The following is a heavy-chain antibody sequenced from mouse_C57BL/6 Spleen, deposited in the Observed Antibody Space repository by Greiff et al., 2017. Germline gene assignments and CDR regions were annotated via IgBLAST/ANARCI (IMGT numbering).Heavy chain of an antibody. Sequence: EVQLVESGGGLVQPGGSLSLSCAASGFTFTDYYMSWVRQPPGKALEWLGFIRNKANGYTTEYSASVKGRFTISRDNSQSILYLQMNALRAEDSATYYCARSPYGSSFDYWGQGTTLTVSS. V-gene: IGHV7-3*01. J-gene: IGHJ2*01. CDR2: IRNKANGYTT. CDR1: GFTFTDYY. CDR3: ARSPYGSSFDY. D-gene: IGHD1-1*01.